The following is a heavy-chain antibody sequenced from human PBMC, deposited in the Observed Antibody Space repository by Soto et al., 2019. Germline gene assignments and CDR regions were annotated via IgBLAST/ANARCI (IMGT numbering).Heavy chain of an antibody. J-gene: IGHJ5*02. D-gene: IGHD3-16*01. CDR2: IRSRANSYAT. CDR3: TTHVGAGSLNWFDP. CDR1: GFIFSGTA. V-gene: IGHV3-73*02. Sequence: EVQLVESGGGLVQPGGSLKLSCAASGFIFSGTAMHWVRQASGKGLEWVGRIRSRANSYATTYGASVKGRFTISRDDSQNTAYLQMNSLKIEDTAVYYCTTHVGAGSLNWFDPWGQGILVTVSS.